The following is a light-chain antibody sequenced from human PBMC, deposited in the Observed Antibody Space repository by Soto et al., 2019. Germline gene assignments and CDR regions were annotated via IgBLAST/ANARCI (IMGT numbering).Light chain of an antibody. J-gene: IGKJ2*01. Sequence: EIVLTQSPGTLSLSPGERATLSCRASQSVSSSYLAWYQQKPGQAPRLLIYGASSRATGIPDRFSGSGSGTDFTLTISRLEPEDFAVYYCQQYGSSPRGIASYTFGQGTKLEIK. CDR3: QQYGSSPRGIASYT. CDR1: QSVSSSY. V-gene: IGKV3-20*01. CDR2: GAS.